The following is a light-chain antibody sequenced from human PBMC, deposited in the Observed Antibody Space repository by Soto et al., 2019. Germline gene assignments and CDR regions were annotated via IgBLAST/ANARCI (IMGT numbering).Light chain of an antibody. CDR1: QRVLHTSNKRKY. V-gene: IGKV4-1*01. CDR2: WAS. Sequence: DIVMTQSPDSLAEYLGERATINCKSSQRVLHTSNKRKYLAWYQQKPGQPPKLLIHWASSGESGVPDRFSGSGSGIDFTLTISCLRADDVAVFFCWQYYGSFRTFGQGTKVEIK. J-gene: IGKJ1*01. CDR3: WQYYGSFRT.